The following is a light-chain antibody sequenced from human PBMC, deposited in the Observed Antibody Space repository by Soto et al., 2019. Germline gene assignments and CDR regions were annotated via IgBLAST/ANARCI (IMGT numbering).Light chain of an antibody. V-gene: IGKV4-1*01. CDR1: HIFLYSSNNKNY. CDR2: WAS. Sequence: DIVMTQSPASLAVSLCERATINFKSSHIFLYSSNNKNYLAWYQQKPGQPPKLLIYWASTRESGVPDRFSGSGSGTDFTLTISSLQAEDVAVYYCQQYYSTLITFGQGTRLEIK. J-gene: IGKJ5*01. CDR3: QQYYSTLIT.